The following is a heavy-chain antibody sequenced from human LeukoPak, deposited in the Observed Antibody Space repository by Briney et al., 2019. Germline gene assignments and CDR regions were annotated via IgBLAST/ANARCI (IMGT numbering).Heavy chain of an antibody. CDR1: GYTFTSYD. J-gene: IGHJ4*02. D-gene: IGHD3-22*01. Sequence: ASVKVSCKASGYTFTSYDINWVRQAPGQGLEWMGWISAYNGNTNYAQKLQGRVTMTTDTSTSTAYMELRSLRSDDTAVYYCARAAYYYDSSGYLFGPYYFDHWGQGTLVTVSS. V-gene: IGHV1-18*01. CDR3: ARAAYYYDSSGYLFGPYYFDH. CDR2: ISAYNGNT.